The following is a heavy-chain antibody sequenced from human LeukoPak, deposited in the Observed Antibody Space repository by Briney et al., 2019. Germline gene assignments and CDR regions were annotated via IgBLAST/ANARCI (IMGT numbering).Heavy chain of an antibody. CDR1: GFIFSNFA. V-gene: IGHV3-30*01. CDR3: AREEQELVHDYYMDV. Sequence: PGGSLRLSCAASGFIFSNFAMHWVRQAPVKGLEWVALISYDGSHTYYADSMKGRFTISRDNSRNVLYLQMTSLSGDDSAVYYCAREEQELVHDYYMDVWGKGTTVTVSS. CDR2: ISYDGSHT. D-gene: IGHD6-13*01. J-gene: IGHJ6*03.